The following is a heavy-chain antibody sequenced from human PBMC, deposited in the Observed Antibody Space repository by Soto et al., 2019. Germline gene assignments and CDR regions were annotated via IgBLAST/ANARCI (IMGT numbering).Heavy chain of an antibody. Sequence: ASLKVSCKASGGTFSSYAISWVRQAPGQGLEWMGGIIPIFGTANYAQKFQGRVTITADESTSTAYMELSSLRSEDTAVYYCARHSSSSGNYYYYGMDVWGQGTTVTVSS. CDR2: IIPIFGTA. CDR3: ARHSSSSGNYYYYGMDV. CDR1: GGTFSSYA. D-gene: IGHD6-6*01. J-gene: IGHJ6*02. V-gene: IGHV1-69*13.